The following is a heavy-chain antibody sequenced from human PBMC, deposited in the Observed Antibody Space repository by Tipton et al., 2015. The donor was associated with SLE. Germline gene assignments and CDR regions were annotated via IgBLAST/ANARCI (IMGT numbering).Heavy chain of an antibody. CDR2: IYAGGST. D-gene: IGHD6-13*01. CDR1: TFTISSNY. CDR3: ARDPSPSGIAAAGDY. V-gene: IGHV3-53*05. Sequence: SLRLSCAASTFTISSNYMTWVRQAPGKGLEWVSVIYAGGSTYYADSVKGRFTISRDNSKNTLYLQMNSLRPEDTAVYYCARDPSPSGIAAAGDYWGQGTLVTVSS. J-gene: IGHJ4*02.